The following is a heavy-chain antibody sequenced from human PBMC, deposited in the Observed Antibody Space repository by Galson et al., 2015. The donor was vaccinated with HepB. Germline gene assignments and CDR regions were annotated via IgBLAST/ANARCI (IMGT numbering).Heavy chain of an antibody. V-gene: IGHV3-30-3*01. CDR2: ISYDGSNK. D-gene: IGHD6-13*01. J-gene: IGHJ6*02. CDR1: GFTFSSYA. CDR3: ARDSIAAAGVKLLDPWNTAHYYYYGMDV. Sequence: SLRLSCAASGFTFSSYAMHWVRQAPGKGLEWVAVISYDGSNKYYADSVKGRFTISRDNSKNTLYLQMNSLRAEDTAVYYCARDSIAAAGVKLLDPWNTAHYYYYGMDVWGQGTTVTVSS.